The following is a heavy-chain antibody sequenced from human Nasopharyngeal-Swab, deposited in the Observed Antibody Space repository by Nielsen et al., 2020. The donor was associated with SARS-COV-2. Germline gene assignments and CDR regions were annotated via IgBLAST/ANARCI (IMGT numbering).Heavy chain of an antibody. D-gene: IGHD3-16*01. Sequence: GESLKISCAASGFTFSSYAMSWVRQAPGKGLEWVSAFSGSGGSTYYADSVKGRFTISRDNSKNTLYLQMNSLRAEDTAVYYCAKAGGAFDIWGQGTMVTVSS. CDR2: FSGSGGST. CDR1: GFTFSSYA. J-gene: IGHJ3*02. CDR3: AKAGGAFDI. V-gene: IGHV3-23*01.